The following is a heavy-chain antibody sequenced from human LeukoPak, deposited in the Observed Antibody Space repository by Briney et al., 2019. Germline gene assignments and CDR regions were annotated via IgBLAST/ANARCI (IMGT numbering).Heavy chain of an antibody. J-gene: IGHJ4*02. CDR1: GGTFSSYA. Sequence: SVKVSCKASGGTFSSYAISWVRQAPGQGLEWMGGIIPIFGTANYAQKLQGRVTMTTDTSTSTAYMELRSLRSDDTAVYYCARGPPMVSEAANDYWGQGTLVTVSS. CDR2: IIPIFGTA. D-gene: IGHD3-10*01. V-gene: IGHV1-69*05. CDR3: ARGPPMVSEAANDY.